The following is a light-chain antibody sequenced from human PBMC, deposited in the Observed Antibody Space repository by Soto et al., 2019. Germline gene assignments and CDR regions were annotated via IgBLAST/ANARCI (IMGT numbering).Light chain of an antibody. CDR2: AAS. CDR3: QQRSNWLT. V-gene: IGKV3D-20*02. J-gene: IGKJ4*01. Sequence: ETVLTQSPATASLSPGDRATLPCRASQSVRSNKLAWYQQKPGQAPRLLIYAASSRATGTPDRFSGSGSGTDFTLTINRLEPEDLAIYYCQQRSNWLTFGGGTKVDIK. CDR1: QSVRSNK.